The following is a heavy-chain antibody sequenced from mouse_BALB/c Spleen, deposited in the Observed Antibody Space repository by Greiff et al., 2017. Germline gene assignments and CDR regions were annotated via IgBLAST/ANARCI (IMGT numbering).Heavy chain of an antibody. CDR3: GRCYDYYAMDY. D-gene: IGHD1-1*02. Sequence: EVKLMESGPELVKPGASVKISCKASGYSFTGYFMNWVKQSHGKSLEWIGRINPYNGDTFYNQKFKGKATLTVDKSSSTAHMELLSLTSEDSAVYYCGRCYDYYAMDYWGQGTSVTVSS. V-gene: IGHV1-37*01. J-gene: IGHJ4*01. CDR1: GYSFTGYF. CDR2: INPYNGDT.